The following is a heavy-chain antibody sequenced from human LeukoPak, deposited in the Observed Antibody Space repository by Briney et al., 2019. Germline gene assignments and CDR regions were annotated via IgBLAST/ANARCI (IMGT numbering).Heavy chain of an antibody. CDR2: ISWNSGNV. V-gene: IGHV3-9*01. D-gene: IGHD2-2*01. CDR1: GFAFDDYA. CDR3: AKEASSTSGFDP. J-gene: IGHJ5*02. Sequence: PGGSLRLSCAASGFAFDDYAMPWVRQAPVKGLEWVSGISWNSGNVVYADSVKGRFTISRDNAKNSLYLQMNSLRAEDTALYYCAKEASSTSGFDPWGQGTLVTVSS.